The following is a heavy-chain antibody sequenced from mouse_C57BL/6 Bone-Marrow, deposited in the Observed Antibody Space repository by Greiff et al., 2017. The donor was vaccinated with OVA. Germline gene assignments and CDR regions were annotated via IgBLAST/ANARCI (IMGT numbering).Heavy chain of an antibody. J-gene: IGHJ4*01. V-gene: IGHV5-17*01. CDR2: ISSGRSTI. Sequence: DVQLVESGGGLVKPGGSLKLSCAASGFTFSDYGMHWVRQAPEKGLEWVAYISSGRSTIYYADTVKGRVTISRDNAKNTLFLQMTSLRSEDTAMYYCARTSYAMDYWGQGTSVTVSS. CDR3: ARTSYAMDY. CDR1: GFTFSDYG.